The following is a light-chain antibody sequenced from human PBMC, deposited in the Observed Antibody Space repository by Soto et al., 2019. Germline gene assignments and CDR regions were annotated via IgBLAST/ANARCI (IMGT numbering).Light chain of an antibody. CDR2: GAS. J-gene: IGKJ1*01. CDR3: QQYNNWPPWA. V-gene: IGKV3-15*01. Sequence: TVLMQSPPTLSVSPGDRATLSCRASQSISSNLAWYQQKPGQAPRLLIYGASTRATGVPARFSGSGSGTEFPLTISSLQSEDFAVYYCQQYNNWPPWAFGQGTKVEIK. CDR1: QSISSN.